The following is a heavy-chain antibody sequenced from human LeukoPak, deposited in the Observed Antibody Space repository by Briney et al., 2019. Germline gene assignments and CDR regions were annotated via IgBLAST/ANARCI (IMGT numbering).Heavy chain of an antibody. CDR2: IIPIFGTA. J-gene: IGHJ4*02. Sequence: SVKVSCKASGGTFSSYAISWVRQAPGQGLEWMGGIIPIFGTANYAQKFQGRVTITADKSTSTAYMELSSLRSEDTAVYYYARAYGSGSYYPPGYWGQGTLVTVSS. CDR3: ARAYGSGSYYPPGY. D-gene: IGHD3-10*01. CDR1: GGTFSSYA. V-gene: IGHV1-69*06.